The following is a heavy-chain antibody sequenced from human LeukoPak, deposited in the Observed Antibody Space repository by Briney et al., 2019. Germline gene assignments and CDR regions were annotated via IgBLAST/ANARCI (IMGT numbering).Heavy chain of an antibody. CDR3: ARDQYGAYAIDY. CDR2: ISSSSTI. V-gene: IGHV3-48*02. Sequence: GGSLRLSCAASGFTFSSYSMNWVRQAPGKGLEWVSYISSSSTIYYANSVRGRFTMSRDNAKNSLYLQMNSLRDEDTAVYYCARDQYGAYAIDYWGQGTLVTVSS. J-gene: IGHJ4*02. CDR1: GFTFSSYS. D-gene: IGHD4-17*01.